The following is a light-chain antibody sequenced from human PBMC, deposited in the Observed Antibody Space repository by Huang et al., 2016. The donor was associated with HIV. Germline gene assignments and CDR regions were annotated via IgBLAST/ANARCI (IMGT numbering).Light chain of an antibody. CDR2: KAS. V-gene: IGKV1-5*03. J-gene: IGKJ1*01. Sequence: DIQMTQSPSALSASLGDRVTITCRASQSISNWLAWYQQKPGTAPKLLIYKASSLQNGVPSRFSGSGSGTEFTPTISSLQPDDFATYYCQQYKSYSPRAFGQGTKVEIK. CDR1: QSISNW. CDR3: QQYKSYSPRA.